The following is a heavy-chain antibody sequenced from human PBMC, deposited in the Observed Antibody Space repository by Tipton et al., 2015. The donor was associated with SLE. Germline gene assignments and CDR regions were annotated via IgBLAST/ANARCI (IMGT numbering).Heavy chain of an antibody. CDR1: GYTFTNYA. D-gene: IGHD1-1*01. CDR3: ARLRSGNERRGYDL. V-gene: IGHV1-18*01. J-gene: IGHJ3*01. CDR2: ISPYSGKT. Sequence: QSGPEVKKPGASVKVSCKASGYTFTNYAISWVRQAPGQGLEWMGWISPYSGKTNYAQKFQGRATVTTDTSTSTAYMELRSLTSDDTAVYYCARLRSGNERRGYDLWGQGTMVTVSS.